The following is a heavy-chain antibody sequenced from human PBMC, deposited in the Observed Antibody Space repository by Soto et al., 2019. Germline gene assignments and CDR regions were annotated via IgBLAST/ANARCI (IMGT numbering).Heavy chain of an antibody. J-gene: IGHJ4*02. CDR2: INHSGST. V-gene: IGHV4-34*01. D-gene: IGHD4-17*01. CDR1: GGSFSGYY. Sequence: PSETLALTCAVYGGSFSGYYWSWIRQPPGKGLEWIGDINHSGSTNYNPSLKSRVTISVDTSKNQFSLKLSSVTAADTAVYYCATNYGGNDLDYWGQGTLVTVSS. CDR3: ATNYGGNDLDY.